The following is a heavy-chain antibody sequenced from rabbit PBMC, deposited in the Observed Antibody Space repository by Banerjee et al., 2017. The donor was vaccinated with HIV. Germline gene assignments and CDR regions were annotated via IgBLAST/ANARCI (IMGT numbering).Heavy chain of an antibody. CDR1: GFSFSSLYW. J-gene: IGHJ4*01. V-gene: IGHV1S45*01. CDR2: IYAGDGST. Sequence: QEQLEESGGDLVKPEGSLTLTCTASGFSFSSLYWICWVRQAPGKGLEWIACIYAGDGSTDYATWAKGRFTISKTSSTTVTLQMTSLTAADTATYFCARGYYTYGYVGYAYTTYFHLWGPGTLVTVS. D-gene: IGHD6-1*01. CDR3: ARGYYTYGYVGYAYTTYFHL.